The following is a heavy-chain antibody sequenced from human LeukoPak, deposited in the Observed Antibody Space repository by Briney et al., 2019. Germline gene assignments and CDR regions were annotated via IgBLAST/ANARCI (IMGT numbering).Heavy chain of an antibody. Sequence: PSQTLSLTCTVSGGSISSGGYYWSWIRQHPGKGLEWIGYIYYSGSTYYNPSLKSRVTISVDTSKNQFSLKLSSVTAADTAVYYCARGRRYYGSGSYQLSYWGQGTLVTVSS. J-gene: IGHJ4*02. CDR3: ARGRRYYGSGSYQLSY. D-gene: IGHD3-10*01. V-gene: IGHV4-31*03. CDR1: GGSISSGGYY. CDR2: IYYSGST.